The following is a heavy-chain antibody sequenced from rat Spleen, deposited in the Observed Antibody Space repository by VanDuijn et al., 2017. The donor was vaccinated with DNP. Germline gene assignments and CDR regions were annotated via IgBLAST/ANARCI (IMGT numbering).Heavy chain of an antibody. J-gene: IGHJ2*01. Sequence: QVHLKESGPGLVQPSQTLSLTCTVSGFSLTSYNVHWVRQSTGKGLEWMGGMWTGGATDYNSALKSRLTITKDTSKSQVFLKMHSLQIEDTATYYCAGSPESSYIYLPWAYWGQGVMVTVSS. D-gene: IGHD1-2*01. CDR1: GFSLTSYN. V-gene: IGHV2-30*01. CDR2: MWTGGAT. CDR3: AGSPESSYIYLPWAY.